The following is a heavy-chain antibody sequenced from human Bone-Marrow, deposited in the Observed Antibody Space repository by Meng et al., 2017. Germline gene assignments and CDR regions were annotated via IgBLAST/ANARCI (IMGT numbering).Heavy chain of an antibody. V-gene: IGHV1-18*01. D-gene: IGHD2-2*01. CDR1: GYTFTSYG. Sequence: ASVKVSCKASGYTFTSYGISWVRQAPGQGLEWMGWISAYNGNTNYAQKFQGRVTITADKSTSTAYMELSSLRSEDTAVYYCATLPPRDIVVVPAAYNWFDPWGQGTLVTVSS. J-gene: IGHJ5*02. CDR2: ISAYNGNT. CDR3: ATLPPRDIVVVPAAYNWFDP.